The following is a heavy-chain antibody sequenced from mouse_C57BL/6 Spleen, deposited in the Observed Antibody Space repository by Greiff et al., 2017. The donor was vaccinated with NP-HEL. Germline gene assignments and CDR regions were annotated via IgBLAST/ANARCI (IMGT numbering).Heavy chain of an antibody. J-gene: IGHJ4*01. CDR1: GYTFTDYE. V-gene: IGHV1-15*01. D-gene: IGHD1-1*02. CDR2: IDPETGGT. CDR3: TRYEVVKRAMDY. Sequence: QVQLQQSGAELVRPGASVTLSCKASGYTFTDYEMHWVKQTPVHGLEWIGAIDPETGGTAYNQKFKGKAILTADKSSSTAYMELRSLTSEDSAVYYCTRYEVVKRAMDYWGQGTSVTVSS.